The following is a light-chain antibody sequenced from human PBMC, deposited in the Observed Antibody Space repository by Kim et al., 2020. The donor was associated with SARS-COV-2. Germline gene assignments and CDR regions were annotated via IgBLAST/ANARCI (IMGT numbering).Light chain of an antibody. CDR1: RDISRSW. CDR2: KAF. V-gene: IGKV1-5*03. CDR3: QHFRT. J-gene: IGKJ2*01. Sequence: ALSASVADRVTITCQANRDISRSWLAWYQQKPGKAPELLIYKAFTLQSGVPSRFSGSGSGTEFTLTISSLQPDDFATYYCQHFRTFGQGTKLEI.